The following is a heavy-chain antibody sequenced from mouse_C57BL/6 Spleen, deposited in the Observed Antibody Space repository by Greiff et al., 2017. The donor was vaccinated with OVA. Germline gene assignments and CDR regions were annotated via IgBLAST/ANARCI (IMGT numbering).Heavy chain of an antibody. CDR1: GYTFTDYE. J-gene: IGHJ2*01. V-gene: IGHV1-15*01. D-gene: IGHD1-1*01. CDR3: TKVYYYGSSYFDY. CDR2: IDPETGGT. Sequence: VQLQQSGAELVRPGASVTLSCKASGYTFTDYEMHWVKQTPVHGLEWIGAIDPETGGTAYNQKFKGKAILTADKSSSTAYMELRSLTSEDSAVYYCTKVYYYGSSYFDYWGQGTTLTVSS.